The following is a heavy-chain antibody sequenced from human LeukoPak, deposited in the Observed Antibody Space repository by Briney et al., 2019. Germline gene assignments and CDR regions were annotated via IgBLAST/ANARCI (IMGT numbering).Heavy chain of an antibody. J-gene: IGHJ6*02. CDR2: IWYDGSNK. CDR1: GFTFSSYG. V-gene: IGHV3-33*01. D-gene: IGHD2-2*01. CDR3: ARPTIPAGRYSYYAMDV. Sequence: GGSLRLSCAASGFTFSSYGMHWVRQAPGKGLEWVAVIWYDGSNKYYADSVKGRFTISRDNSKNTLYLQTNSLRAEDTAVYYCARPTIPAGRYSYYAMDVWGQGTTVTVS.